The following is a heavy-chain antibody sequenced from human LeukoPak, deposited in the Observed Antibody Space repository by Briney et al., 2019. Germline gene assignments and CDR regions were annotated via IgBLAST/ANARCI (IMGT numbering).Heavy chain of an antibody. V-gene: IGHV3-66*01. J-gene: IGHJ6*02. CDR3: ARDHQDSRGFRSGMDV. CDR2: IDTGVNT. CDR1: GFTVSNNY. D-gene: IGHD3-22*01. Sequence: GGSLRLSCAASGFTVSNNYMSWVRQAPGEGLEWVSIIDTGVNTYYADSVKGRFTISRDNSKNTLYLQMNSLRAKDAAVYYCARDHQDSRGFRSGMDVWGQGTTVTVSS.